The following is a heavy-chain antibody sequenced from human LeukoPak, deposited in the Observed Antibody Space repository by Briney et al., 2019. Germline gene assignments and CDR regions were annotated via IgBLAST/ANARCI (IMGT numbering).Heavy chain of an antibody. Sequence: GGSPRLSCAASGFTFSNAWMSWVRQAPGKGLDWVAVISDDGSNKYYADSVRGRFTISRDNSKNTLYLQMNSLRGDDTAVYYCAKGTFSGGSNGWYGHADSWGQGILVTVSS. CDR1: GFTFSNAW. J-gene: IGHJ4*02. CDR3: AKGTFSGGSNGWYGHADS. D-gene: IGHD6-19*01. CDR2: ISDDGSNK. V-gene: IGHV3-30*18.